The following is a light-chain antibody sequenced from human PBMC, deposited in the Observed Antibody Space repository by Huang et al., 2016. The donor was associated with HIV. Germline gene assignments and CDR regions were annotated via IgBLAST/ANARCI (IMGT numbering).Light chain of an antibody. V-gene: IGKV1-39*01. CDR1: DNIDTY. CDR3: QQTFVAPPEDT. Sequence: DIEMTQSPSSLSASVGDTVTISCRAGDNIDTYLHWYQQQPGEAPKLLISVASNLQTGGPVSFRGSGSGTDFALTINSRRPEDGATYFCQQTFVAPPEDTFGQGTRLEIK. CDR2: VAS. J-gene: IGKJ2*01.